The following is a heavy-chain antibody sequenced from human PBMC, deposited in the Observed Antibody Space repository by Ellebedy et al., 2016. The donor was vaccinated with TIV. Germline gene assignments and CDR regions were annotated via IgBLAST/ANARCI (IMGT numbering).Heavy chain of an antibody. CDR2: ISNSGEST. V-gene: IGHV3-23*01. Sequence: GESLKISCEASGFTFNNYAMSWVRQAPGKGLEWVSTISNSGESTNNADSGKGRFTIYRDNSKNKLYLQMNGLRAEDTAVYYCAKDRIVGARKFDDWGQGTLVTVFS. CDR3: AKDRIVGARKFDD. D-gene: IGHD1-26*01. J-gene: IGHJ4*02. CDR1: GFTFNNYA.